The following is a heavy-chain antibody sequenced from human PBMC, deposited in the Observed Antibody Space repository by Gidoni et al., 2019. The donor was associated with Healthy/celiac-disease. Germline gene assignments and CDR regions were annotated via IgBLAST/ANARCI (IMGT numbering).Heavy chain of an antibody. CDR3: AKGAVVAVAGLLVAGMDV. CDR1: GFTFDDYA. J-gene: IGHJ6*02. D-gene: IGHD6-19*01. Sequence: EVQLVESAGGLVQPGRSLRLSCAASGFTFDDYAMHWVRQAPGKGLEWVSGISWNSGGIGYADSVKGRFTISRDNAKNSLYLQMNSLRAEDTALYYCAKGAVVAVAGLLVAGMDVWGQGTTVTVSS. CDR2: ISWNSGGI. V-gene: IGHV3-9*01.